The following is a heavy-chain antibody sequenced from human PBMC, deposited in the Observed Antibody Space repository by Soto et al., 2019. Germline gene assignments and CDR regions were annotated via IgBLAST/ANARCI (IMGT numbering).Heavy chain of an antibody. V-gene: IGHV1-18*01. Sequence: GASVKVSCKASGYTFTNYGISWVRQAPGQGLEWMGWTNVYNGNTKYAQKVQGRVTMTTDTSTSTAYMELRSLRSDDTAVYYCARDGPPSDYWGQGTLVTVSS. CDR3: ARDGPPSDY. CDR1: GYTFTNYG. J-gene: IGHJ4*02. CDR2: TNVYNGNT.